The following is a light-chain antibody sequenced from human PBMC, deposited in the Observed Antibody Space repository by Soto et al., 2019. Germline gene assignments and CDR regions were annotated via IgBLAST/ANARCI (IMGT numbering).Light chain of an antibody. CDR3: SSYTTSASYV. CDR2: GVS. Sequence: QSVLTQPASVSGSPGQSITISCTGTSSDVGSYNSVSWYQQHPGKAPKLMIYGVSNRPSGVSIRFSGSKSGNTASLTISGLQAEDEGDYYCSSYTTSASYVFGTGNKVTVL. J-gene: IGLJ1*01. CDR1: SSDVGSYNS. V-gene: IGLV2-14*01.